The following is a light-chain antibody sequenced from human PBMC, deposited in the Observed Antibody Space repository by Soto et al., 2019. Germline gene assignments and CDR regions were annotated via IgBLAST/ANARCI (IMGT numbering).Light chain of an antibody. CDR2: EVS. Sequence: QSALTQPASVSGSPGQSITISCTATSSDVGGYKYVSWYQQHPGKAPKLMIYEVSNRPSGVSNRFSGSKSGDTASLTISGLQAEDEADYYCQSYDNSLSGSYVFGTGTKVTVL. J-gene: IGLJ1*01. CDR3: QSYDNSLSGSYV. V-gene: IGLV2-14*01. CDR1: SSDVGGYKY.